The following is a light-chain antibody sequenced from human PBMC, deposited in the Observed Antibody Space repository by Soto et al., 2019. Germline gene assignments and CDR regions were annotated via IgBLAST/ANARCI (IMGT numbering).Light chain of an antibody. V-gene: IGKV2-28*01. CDR1: QSLLHRNGKNY. CDR3: QQLNSYPIT. Sequence: DIVMTQSPFSLAVTPGESASISCRSSQSLLHRNGKNYLDWYLQKPGQSPQLLIYLGSSRASGVPDRVSGSGSGTDFTLTISGLQPEDFATYYCQQLNSYPITFGQGTRLEIK. J-gene: IGKJ5*01. CDR2: LGS.